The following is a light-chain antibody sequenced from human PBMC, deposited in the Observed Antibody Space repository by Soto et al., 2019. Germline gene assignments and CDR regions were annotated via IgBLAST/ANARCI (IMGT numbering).Light chain of an antibody. Sequence: DIQMNPSPSSVSASFGDRVTITCRASQDISGWLAWYQQKPGKAPKLLIYAASRLHSGVPSRFSGSESGTDFTLTISSLQPEDSATYYCQQANSFPPTFGGGTKV. CDR1: QDISGW. V-gene: IGKV1-12*01. J-gene: IGKJ4*01. CDR2: AAS. CDR3: QQANSFPPT.